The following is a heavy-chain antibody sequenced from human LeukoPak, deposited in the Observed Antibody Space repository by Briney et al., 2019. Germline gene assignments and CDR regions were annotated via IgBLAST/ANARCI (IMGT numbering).Heavy chain of an antibody. CDR1: GVSISSSTYY. Sequence: PSETLSLTCTGSGVSISSSTYYWRWIRQPPGKGLEWIGSIYYSGSTYNNPSLKSRFTIFVDTSKNQFSLKLSSVTATDTAVYYCARTYGDYDDAFDVWGQGTMVTVSS. V-gene: IGHV4-39*01. CDR3: ARTYGDYDDAFDV. J-gene: IGHJ3*01. CDR2: IYYSGST. D-gene: IGHD4-17*01.